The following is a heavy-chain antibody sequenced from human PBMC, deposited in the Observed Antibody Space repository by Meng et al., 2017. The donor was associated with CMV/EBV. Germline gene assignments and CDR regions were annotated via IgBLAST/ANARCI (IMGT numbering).Heavy chain of an antibody. CDR3: ARVFEDRRTYYDILTGYYNPNWFDP. Sequence: GGSLRLSCAASGFTFSSYWMSWVRQAPGKGLEWVANIKQDGSEKYYVDSVKGRFTIYRDNAKNSLYLQMNSLRAEDTAVYYCARVFEDRRTYYDILTGYYNPNWFDPWGQGTLVTVSS. V-gene: IGHV3-7*01. CDR1: GFTFSSYW. J-gene: IGHJ5*02. D-gene: IGHD3-9*01. CDR2: IKQDGSEK.